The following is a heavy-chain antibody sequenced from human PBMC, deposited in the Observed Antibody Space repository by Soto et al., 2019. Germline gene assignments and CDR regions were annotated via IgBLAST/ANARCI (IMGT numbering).Heavy chain of an antibody. CDR3: ARVYQEGCFDP. CDR2: IIPILGIA. Sequence: SVKVSCKASGGTFRSYTISWVRQAPGQGLEWMGRIIPILGIANYAQKFQGRVTITADKSTSTAYMELSSLRSEDTAVYYCARVYQEGCFDPWGQGTLVTVSS. J-gene: IGHJ5*02. CDR1: GGTFRSYT. V-gene: IGHV1-69*02. D-gene: IGHD2-8*01.